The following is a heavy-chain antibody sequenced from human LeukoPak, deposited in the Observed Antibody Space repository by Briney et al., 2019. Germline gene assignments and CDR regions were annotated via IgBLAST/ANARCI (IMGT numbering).Heavy chain of an antibody. CDR1: GYTFTSYG. Sequence: ASVKXSCKASGYTFTSYGISWVRQAPGQGLEWMGWISAYNGNTNYAQKLQGRVTITTDTSTSTAYMELRSLRSDDTAVYYCARGTGIVVVPASFGGWFDPWGQGTLVTVSS. D-gene: IGHD2-2*01. CDR2: ISAYNGNT. V-gene: IGHV1-18*01. J-gene: IGHJ5*02. CDR3: ARGTGIVVVPASFGGWFDP.